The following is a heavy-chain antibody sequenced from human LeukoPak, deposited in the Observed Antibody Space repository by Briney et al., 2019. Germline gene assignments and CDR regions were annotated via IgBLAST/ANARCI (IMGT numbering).Heavy chain of an antibody. CDR1: GGSVSSRSYY. V-gene: IGHV4-61*01. CDR2: FYYSGST. J-gene: IGHJ4*02. Sequence: SETLSLTCTVSGGSVSSRSYYWSWIRQPPGKGLEWIGYFYYSGSTNYNPSLKSRVTISVDTSKNQFSLKLSSVTAADTAVYYCARLMVRGVISSPVDYWGQGTLVTVSS. D-gene: IGHD3-10*01. CDR3: ARLMVRGVISSPVDY.